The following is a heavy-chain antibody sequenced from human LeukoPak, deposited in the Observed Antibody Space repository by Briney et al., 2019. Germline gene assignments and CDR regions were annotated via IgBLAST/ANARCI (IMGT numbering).Heavy chain of an antibody. J-gene: IGHJ4*02. CDR3: ARDTSSAMVTFIDY. V-gene: IGHV3-21*01. CDR2: ISSSSSYI. D-gene: IGHD5-18*01. CDR1: GFTFSSYS. Sequence: GGSLRLSCAASGFTFSSYSMNWVRQAPGKGLEWVSSISSSSSYIYYADSVKGRFTISRDNAKNSLYLQMNSLRAEDTAVYYCARDTSSAMVTFIDYWGRGTLVTVSS.